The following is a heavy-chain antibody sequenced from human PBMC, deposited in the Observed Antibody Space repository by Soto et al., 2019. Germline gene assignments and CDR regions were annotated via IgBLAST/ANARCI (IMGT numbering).Heavy chain of an antibody. D-gene: IGHD6-13*01. CDR2: IYYSGST. CDR1: GGSISSSSYY. Sequence: QLQLQESGPGLVKPSETLSLTCTVSGGSISSSSYYWGWIRQPPGKGLEWIGSIYYSGSTYYNPSLKGRVTISVETSKNQFSLKLSSVTAADTAVYYCARRFLAAAAIDYWGQGTLVTVSS. V-gene: IGHV4-39*01. CDR3: ARRFLAAAAIDY. J-gene: IGHJ4*02.